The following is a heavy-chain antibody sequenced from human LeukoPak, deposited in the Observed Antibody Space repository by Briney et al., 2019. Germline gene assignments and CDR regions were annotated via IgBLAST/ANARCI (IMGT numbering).Heavy chain of an antibody. CDR2: IYHSGST. D-gene: IGHD6-19*01. V-gene: IGHV4-38-2*02. J-gene: IGHJ4*02. CDR1: GYSISSGYY. CDR3: ARVGWYSSGWYYFDY. Sequence: SETLSLTCTVSGYSISSGYYWGWIRQPPGKGLEWIGSIYHSGSTYYNPSLKSRVTISVDTSKNQFSLKLSSVTAADTAVYYCARVGWYSSGWYYFDYWGQGTLVTVSS.